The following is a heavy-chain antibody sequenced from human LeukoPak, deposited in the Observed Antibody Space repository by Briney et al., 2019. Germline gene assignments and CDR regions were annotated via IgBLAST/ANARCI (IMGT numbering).Heavy chain of an antibody. CDR3: ASSIAARPVVYYYMDV. J-gene: IGHJ6*03. V-gene: IGHV4-39*01. CDR1: GGSISSSSYY. Sequence: KSSETLSLTCTVSGGSISSSSYYSGWIRQPPGKGLEWIGSIYYSGSTYYNPSLKSRVTISVDTSKNQFSLKLSSVTAADTAVYYCASSIAARPVVYYYMDVWGNGTTVTVSS. CDR2: IYYSGST. D-gene: IGHD6-6*01.